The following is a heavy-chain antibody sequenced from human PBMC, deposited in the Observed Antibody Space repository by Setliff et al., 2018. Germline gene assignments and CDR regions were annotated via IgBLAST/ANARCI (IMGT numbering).Heavy chain of an antibody. J-gene: IGHJ5*02. D-gene: IGHD2-2*01. Sequence: GGSLRLSCVASGFTFSSYAMSWVRQAPGKGLEWVSAISGSGGSTYYADSVKGRFTISRDNSKNTLYLQMNSLRAEDTAVYYCASSRVVPAAYNWFDPWGQGTLVTVSS. CDR1: GFTFSSYA. CDR3: ASSRVVPAAYNWFDP. CDR2: ISGSGGST. V-gene: IGHV3-23*01.